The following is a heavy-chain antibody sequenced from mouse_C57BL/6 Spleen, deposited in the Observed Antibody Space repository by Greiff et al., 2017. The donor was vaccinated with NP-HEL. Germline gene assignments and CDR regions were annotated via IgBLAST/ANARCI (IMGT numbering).Heavy chain of an antibody. CDR1: GFSLTSYG. CDR3: ARHNSPHYYGSSYFDV. CDR2: IWSDGST. D-gene: IGHD1-1*01. Sequence: QVQLKESGPGLVAPSQSLSITCTVSGFSLTSYGVHWVRQPPGKGLEWLVVIWSDGSTTYNSALKSRLSISKDNSKSQVFLKMNSLQTDDTAMYYCARHNSPHYYGSSYFDVWGTGTTVTVSS. V-gene: IGHV2-6-1*01. J-gene: IGHJ1*03.